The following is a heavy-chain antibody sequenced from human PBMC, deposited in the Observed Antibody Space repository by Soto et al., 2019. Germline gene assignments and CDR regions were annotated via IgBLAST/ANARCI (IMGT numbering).Heavy chain of an antibody. Sequence: QVQLVQSGAEVKKPGASVKVSCKASGYTFTNYDINWVRQATGQGLEWMGWMNPNSGDTGYAQNFQGRVTMTRNTSISTAYMELSSLRSEDTAVYYCATVNAWQFYFFMDVWCKGTTVTVSS. D-gene: IGHD2-2*01. CDR2: MNPNSGDT. J-gene: IGHJ6*03. CDR3: ATVNAWQFYFFMDV. V-gene: IGHV1-8*01. CDR1: GYTFTNYD.